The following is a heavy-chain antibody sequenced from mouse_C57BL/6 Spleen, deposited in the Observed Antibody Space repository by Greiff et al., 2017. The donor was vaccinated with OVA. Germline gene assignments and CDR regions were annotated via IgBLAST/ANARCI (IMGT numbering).Heavy chain of an antibody. J-gene: IGHJ2*01. Sequence: EVQRVESGGGLVQPGGSLSLSCAASGFTFTDYYMSWVRQPPGKALEWLGFIRNKANGYTTEYSASVKGRFTISRDNSQSILYLQMNALGAEDSATYYCASQLGLDYWGQGTTLTVSS. CDR2: IRNKANGYTT. CDR3: ASQLGLDY. CDR1: GFTFTDYY. D-gene: IGHD4-1*02. V-gene: IGHV7-3*01.